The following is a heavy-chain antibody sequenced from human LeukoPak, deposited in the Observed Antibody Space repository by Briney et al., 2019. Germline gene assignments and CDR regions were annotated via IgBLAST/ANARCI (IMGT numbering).Heavy chain of an antibody. CDR1: GVTFSGYG. V-gene: IGHV3-33*06. CDR2: IWYDGSNK. J-gene: IGHJ3*02. Sequence: VGSLRLSCAASGVTFSGYGMHWGRQGPGEGVGWVVVIWYDGSNKYSPASVKGRFTISRDNSKNTLYLQMNSLRAEDTAVYYCAKDYRGRRDGYNGAFDIWGQGTMVTVSS. CDR3: AKDYRGRRDGYNGAFDI. D-gene: IGHD5-24*01.